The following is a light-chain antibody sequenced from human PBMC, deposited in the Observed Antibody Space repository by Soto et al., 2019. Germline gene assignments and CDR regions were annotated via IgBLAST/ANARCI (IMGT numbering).Light chain of an antibody. V-gene: IGKV3-11*01. CDR3: QPYNNWPLT. CDR2: DAS. Sequence: EIVLTQSPATLSLSPGERATLSCRASQSVSSYLAWYQQKPGQAPRLLIYDASNRATGIPARFSGSGSGTDFTLTISSLGPEDFAVYYCQPYNNWPLTFGGGTKVEIK. J-gene: IGKJ4*01. CDR1: QSVSSY.